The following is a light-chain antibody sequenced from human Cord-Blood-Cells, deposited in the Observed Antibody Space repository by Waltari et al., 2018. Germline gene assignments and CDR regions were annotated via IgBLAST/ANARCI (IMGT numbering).Light chain of an antibody. Sequence: QSALTQPASVSGSPGQSITISCTGTSSTVGGYNYVSWYQQHPGKAPKLMIYDVSNRPSGVSNRCSGSKSGNTASLTISGLQAEDEADYYCSSYTSSSTVVFGGGTKLTVL. CDR1: SSTVGGYNY. CDR3: SSYTSSSTVV. V-gene: IGLV2-14*01. J-gene: IGLJ2*01. CDR2: DVS.